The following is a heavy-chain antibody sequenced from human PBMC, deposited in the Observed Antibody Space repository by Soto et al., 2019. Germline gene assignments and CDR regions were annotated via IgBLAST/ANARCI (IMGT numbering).Heavy chain of an antibody. CDR2: VYYNGDT. J-gene: IGHJ4*02. D-gene: IGHD3-9*01. CDR1: GGSISPYY. V-gene: IGHV4-59*01. Sequence: QVHLQESGPGLVKPSETLSLTCTVSGGSISPYYWTWIRQPPGKGLEWIGYVYYNGDTNYNPSLKSRVTMSVDTPKSQFSLKVTSMTAADTAVYFCARIQGACAGCFDYWGQGALVTVSS. CDR3: ARIQGACAGCFDY.